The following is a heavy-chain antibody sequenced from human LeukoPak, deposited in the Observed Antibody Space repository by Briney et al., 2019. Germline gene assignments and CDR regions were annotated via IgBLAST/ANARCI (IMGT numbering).Heavy chain of an antibody. D-gene: IGHD6-19*01. CDR3: ARHRRSGWYNAHAGYYFDY. V-gene: IGHV4-61*02. CDR1: GGSISSAAYY. Sequence: SQTLSLTCTVSGGSISSAAYYWSWIRQPAGKGLEWIARIYISGSTNYNPSLKSRVTISVDTSKNQFSLKLSSVTAADTAVYYCARHRRSGWYNAHAGYYFDYWGQGTLVTVSS. J-gene: IGHJ4*02. CDR2: IYISGST.